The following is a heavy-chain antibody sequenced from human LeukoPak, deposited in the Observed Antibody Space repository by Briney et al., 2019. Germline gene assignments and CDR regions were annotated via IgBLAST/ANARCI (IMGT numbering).Heavy chain of an antibody. CDR3: ARGGFGSGSYSDY. CDR2: MNPNSGDT. Sequence: APVKVSCKASGYTFTSYDINWVRQATGQGLEWMGWMNPNSGDTGYVQKFQGRVTMTRDTSISTAYMELSSLRSEDTAVYYCARGGFGSGSYSDYWGQGTLVTVSS. V-gene: IGHV1-8*01. J-gene: IGHJ4*02. D-gene: IGHD3-10*01. CDR1: GYTFTSYD.